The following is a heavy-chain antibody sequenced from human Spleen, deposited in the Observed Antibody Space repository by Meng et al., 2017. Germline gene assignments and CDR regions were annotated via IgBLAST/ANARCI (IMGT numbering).Heavy chain of an antibody. J-gene: IGHJ4*02. CDR3: ARDEDISAAGKLFGDY. CDR2: INPKSGDT. CDR1: GYNFPDYY. V-gene: IGHV1-2*06. D-gene: IGHD6-25*01. Sequence: ASVKVSCKPSGYNFPDYYIHWVRRAPGQGLEWMGRINPKSGDTHYAQKFQARVSMTGDTSISTAYMELSGLRSDDPAMYYCARDEDISAAGKLFGDYWGQETLVTVSS.